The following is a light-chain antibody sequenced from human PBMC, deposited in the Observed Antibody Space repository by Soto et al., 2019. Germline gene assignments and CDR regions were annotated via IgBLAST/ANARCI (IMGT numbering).Light chain of an antibody. CDR1: QSVSNNY. V-gene: IGKV3D-20*02. Sequence: EIVLTQSPGTLSLSPVEIATLYFRSSQSVSNNYLAWYQQKPGQAPRLLIYGASNRATGIPDRFSGSGSGTDFTLTIRSLEPEDFAVYYCQQRSNWPPITCGQGTRREIK. J-gene: IGKJ5*01. CDR3: QQRSNWPPIT. CDR2: GAS.